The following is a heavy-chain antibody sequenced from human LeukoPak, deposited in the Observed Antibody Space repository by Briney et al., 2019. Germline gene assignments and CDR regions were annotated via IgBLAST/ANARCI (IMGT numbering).Heavy chain of an antibody. D-gene: IGHD3-10*01. V-gene: IGHV3-11*01. CDR2: ISNTGDFI. CDR3: VRGRGAGPGAHFDY. J-gene: IGHJ4*02. CDR1: GLTFSDEY. Sequence: PGGFLRLSCAASGLTFSDEYMSWIRQAPGKGLEWVSYISNTGDFIAYADSVKGRFTMSRDNAKNSLYLQMNSLRAEDAAAYYCVRGRGAGPGAHFDYWGQGTLVTVSS.